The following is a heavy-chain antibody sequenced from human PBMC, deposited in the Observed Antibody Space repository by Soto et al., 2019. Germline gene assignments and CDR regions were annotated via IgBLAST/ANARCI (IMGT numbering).Heavy chain of an antibody. Sequence: SETLSLTCAVYGGSFSAYYWSWIRQPPGKGLEWIGEINHSGTTNFNPSLKSRVTMSVDTFQDQFSLTLRSVTAADTAVYYCARGGVPAARKRLDPWGPGTLVTVAS. J-gene: IGHJ5*02. CDR1: GGSFSAYY. V-gene: IGHV4-34*01. D-gene: IGHD2-2*01. CDR2: INHSGTT. CDR3: ARGGVPAARKRLDP.